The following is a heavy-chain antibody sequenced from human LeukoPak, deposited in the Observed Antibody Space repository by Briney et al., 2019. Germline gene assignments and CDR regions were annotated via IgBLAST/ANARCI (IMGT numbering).Heavy chain of an antibody. Sequence: SETLSLTCTVSGGSISSSSYYWGWIRQPPGKGLEWIGSIYYSGSTYYNPSLKSRVTISVDTSKNQFSLKLSSVTAADTAVYYCARVGYSSSWLRKYFDYWGQGTLVTVSS. CDR2: IYYSGST. D-gene: IGHD6-13*01. CDR3: ARVGYSSSWLRKYFDY. CDR1: GGSISSSSYY. V-gene: IGHV4-39*07. J-gene: IGHJ4*02.